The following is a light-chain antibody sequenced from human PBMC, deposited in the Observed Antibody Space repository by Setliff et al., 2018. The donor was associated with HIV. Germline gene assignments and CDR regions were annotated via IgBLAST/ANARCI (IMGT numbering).Light chain of an antibody. Sequence: QSALAQPASVSGSPGQSITISCTGTSSDVGGYNYVSWYQQHPGKAPKLMIYEVSNRPSGVSNRFSGSKSAYTASLTISGLQAEDEADYYCCSYASTSSFVFGTGTKVTVL. V-gene: IGLV2-14*01. J-gene: IGLJ1*01. CDR3: CSYASTSSFV. CDR1: SSDVGGYNY. CDR2: EVS.